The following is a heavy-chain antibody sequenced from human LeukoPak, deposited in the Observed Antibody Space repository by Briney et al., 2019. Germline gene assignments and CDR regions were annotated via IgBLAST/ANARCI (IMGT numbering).Heavy chain of an antibody. CDR2: ISSSSSTI. J-gene: IGHJ3*02. V-gene: IGHV3-48*01. Sequence: GGSLRLSCAASGFTFSSYSMNWVRQAPGKGLEWVSYISSSSSTIYYADSVKGRFTISRDNAKNSLYLQMNSLRAEDTAVYYCAKDQYSSSLNDAFDIWGQGTMVTVSS. D-gene: IGHD6-6*01. CDR1: GFTFSSYS. CDR3: AKDQYSSSLNDAFDI.